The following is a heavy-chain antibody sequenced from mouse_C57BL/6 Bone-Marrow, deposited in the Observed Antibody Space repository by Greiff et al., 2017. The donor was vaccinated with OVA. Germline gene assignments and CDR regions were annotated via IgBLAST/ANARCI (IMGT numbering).Heavy chain of an antibody. CDR2: IHPSDSDT. D-gene: IGHD2-2*01. J-gene: IGHJ4*01. V-gene: IGHV1-74*01. CDR1: GYTFTSYW. Sequence: QVQLKQPGAELVKPGASVKVSCKASGYTFTSYWMHWVKQRPGPGLEWIGRIHPSDSDTNYNQQFKGKATLTVDKSSSTAYMQLSSLTSEDSAVYDCAILVTTGYYYAMDYWGQGTTVTVSS. CDR3: AILVTTGYYYAMDY.